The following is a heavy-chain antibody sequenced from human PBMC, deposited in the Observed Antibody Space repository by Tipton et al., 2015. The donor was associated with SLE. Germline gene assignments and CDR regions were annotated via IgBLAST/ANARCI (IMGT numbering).Heavy chain of an antibody. CDR2: IFYTGST. Sequence: TLSLTCTVSDGSIRSTNYYWGWIRQPPGKGLEWIGSIFYTGSTYYNPPLKSRVSFSIDTSKHQFSLKLNSVTAADTAVYYCARDVGHMDVWGKGTTVTVSS. J-gene: IGHJ6*03. D-gene: IGHD1-26*01. CDR3: ARDVGHMDV. CDR1: DGSIRSTNYY. V-gene: IGHV4-39*07.